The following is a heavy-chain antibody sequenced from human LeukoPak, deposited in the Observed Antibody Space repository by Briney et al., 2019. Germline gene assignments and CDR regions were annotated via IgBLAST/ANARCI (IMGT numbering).Heavy chain of an antibody. CDR2: IKQDGSEK. J-gene: IGHJ4*02. CDR3: ARSSYYDFWSGYYPPYYFDY. V-gene: IGHV3-7*01. CDR1: GFTFSSYW. D-gene: IGHD3-3*01. Sequence: GGSLRLSCAASGFTFSSYWMSWVRQAPGEGLEWVANIKQDGSEKYYVDSVKGRFTISRDNAKNSLYLQMNSLRAEDTAVYYCARSSYYDFWSGYYPPYYFDYWGQGTLVTVSS.